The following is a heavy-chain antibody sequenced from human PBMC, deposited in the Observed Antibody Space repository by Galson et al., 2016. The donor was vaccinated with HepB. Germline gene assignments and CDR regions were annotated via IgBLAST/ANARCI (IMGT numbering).Heavy chain of an antibody. V-gene: IGHV3-30-3*01. Sequence: SLRLSCAASGFTFSSYAMHWVRQAPGKGLEWVAVISYDGSYKYYADSVKGRFTISRDNSKNTLYLQMNSLRAEDTAVYYCARTGTPNYYHYYGMDVWGQGTTVTVSS. CDR3: ARTGTPNYYHYYGMDV. D-gene: IGHD1-1*01. CDR1: GFTFSSYA. CDR2: ISYDGSYK. J-gene: IGHJ6*02.